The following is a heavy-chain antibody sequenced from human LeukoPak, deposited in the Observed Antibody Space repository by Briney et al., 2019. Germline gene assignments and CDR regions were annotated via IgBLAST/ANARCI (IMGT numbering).Heavy chain of an antibody. Sequence: PSETLSLTCTVSGASISSYGYKWSWIRPPAGKGLEWIGRTYIDGTTNYNPSLESRVTISIDTSKNQFPLKLSSVIAADTAIYYCTRGDSGNLAEDDWGQGTLVTVSS. CDR1: GASISSYGYK. CDR2: TYIDGTT. D-gene: IGHD1-26*01. J-gene: IGHJ4*02. CDR3: TRGDSGNLAEDD. V-gene: IGHV4-61*02.